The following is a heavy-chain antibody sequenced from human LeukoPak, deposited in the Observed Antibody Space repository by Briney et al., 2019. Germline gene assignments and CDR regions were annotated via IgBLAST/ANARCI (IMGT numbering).Heavy chain of an antibody. CDR2: IIPIFGTA. J-gene: IGHJ6*04. D-gene: IGHD3-10*01. CDR3: ARAFLELTMVRGYGMDV. Sequence: SVKVSCKASGGTFSSYAISWVRQAPGQGLEWMGGIIPIFGTANYAQKFQGRVTITADKSTSTAYMELSSLRSEDTAVYYCARAFLELTMVRGYGMDVWGKGTTVTVSS. CDR1: GGTFSSYA. V-gene: IGHV1-69*06.